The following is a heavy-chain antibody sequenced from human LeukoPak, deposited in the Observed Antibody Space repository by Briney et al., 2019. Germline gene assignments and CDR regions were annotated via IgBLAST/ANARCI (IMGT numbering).Heavy chain of an antibody. J-gene: IGHJ4*02. CDR3: AREYSSSSNHFDY. CDR1: GFTFSSYS. CDR2: ISSSSSYI. V-gene: IGHV3-21*01. Sequence: GGSLRLSCAASGFTFSSYSMNWVRQAPGKGLEWVSSISSSSSYIYYADSVKGRFTISRDNAKNSLYLQMNSLRAEDTVVYYCAREYSSSSNHFDYWGQGTLVTVSS. D-gene: IGHD6-6*01.